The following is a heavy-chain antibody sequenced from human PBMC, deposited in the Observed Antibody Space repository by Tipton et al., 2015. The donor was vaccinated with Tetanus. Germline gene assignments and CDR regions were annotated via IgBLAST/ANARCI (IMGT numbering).Heavy chain of an antibody. J-gene: IGHJ4*02. CDR2: DSGYSGNT. CDR3: ARLVKQWLVPEDY. D-gene: IGHD6-19*01. V-gene: IGHV1-18*01. CDR1: GYTFTNYG. Sequence: QVQLVQSGAEVKRPGASVKVSCKGSGYTFTNYGINWVRQAPGQGLEWMGWDSGYSGNTIYARKVQGRVTMTTDTSTNTAYLEPRSLRSDDTAVYFCARLVKQWLVPEDYWGQGTLVTVS.